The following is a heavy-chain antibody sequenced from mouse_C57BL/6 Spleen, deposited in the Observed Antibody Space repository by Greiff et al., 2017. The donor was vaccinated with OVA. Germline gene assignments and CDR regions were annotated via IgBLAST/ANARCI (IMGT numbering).Heavy chain of an antibody. CDR1: GYAFSSSW. Sequence: VKLQQSGPELVKPGASVKISCKASGYAFSSSWMNWVKQRPGKGLEWIGRIYPGDGDTNYNGKFKRKATLTADKSSSTAYMQLSSLPSEDSAVYFCARSDYYGPYYFDYWGQGTTLTVSS. CDR2: IYPGDGDT. CDR3: ARSDYYGPYYFDY. V-gene: IGHV1-82*01. J-gene: IGHJ2*01. D-gene: IGHD1-2*01.